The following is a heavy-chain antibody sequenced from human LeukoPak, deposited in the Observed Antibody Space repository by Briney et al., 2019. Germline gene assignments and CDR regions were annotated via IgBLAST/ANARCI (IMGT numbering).Heavy chain of an antibody. V-gene: IGHV4-61*02. CDR1: GGSISSGSYY. CDR2: IYTSGST. J-gene: IGHJ4*02. CDR3: ARAQYYDFWSGSYYFDY. Sequence: SETLSLTCTVSGGSISSGSYYWSWIRQPAGKGLEWIGRIYTSGSTNYNPSLKSRVTISVDTSKNQFSLKLSSVTAADTAVYYCARAQYYDFWSGSYYFDYWGQGTLVTVSS. D-gene: IGHD3-3*01.